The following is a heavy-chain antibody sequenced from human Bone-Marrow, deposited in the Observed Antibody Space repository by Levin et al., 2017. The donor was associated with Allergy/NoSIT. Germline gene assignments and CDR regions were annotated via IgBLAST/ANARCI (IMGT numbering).Heavy chain of an antibody. CDR1: GFTFSTYG. CDR2: ISDGGDST. V-gene: IGHV3-23*01. CDR3: AKDFSAIVVVVDATRGLDS. D-gene: IGHD2-15*01. Sequence: GGSLRLSWAAAGFTFSTYGMSWVRQAPGKGLEWVSTISDGGDSTHYADSGKGRFTVSRDNSKNTLYRQMSSLRAEDTALDYCAKDFSAIVVVVDATRGLDSWGQGTLVTVS. J-gene: IGHJ4*02.